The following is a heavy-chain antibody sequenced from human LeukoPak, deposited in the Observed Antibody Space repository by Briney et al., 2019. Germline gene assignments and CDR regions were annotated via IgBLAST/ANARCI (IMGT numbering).Heavy chain of an antibody. CDR2: ISSSSSYI. D-gene: IGHD3-22*01. Sequence: GGSLRLSCAASGFTFSSYSMNWVRQAPGKGLEWVSSISSSSSYIYYADSVKGRYTISRDNAKNSLYLQMNSLRAEDTAVYYCAREDSSGYYHYFDYWGQGTLVTVSS. J-gene: IGHJ4*02. V-gene: IGHV3-21*01. CDR1: GFTFSSYS. CDR3: AREDSSGYYHYFDY.